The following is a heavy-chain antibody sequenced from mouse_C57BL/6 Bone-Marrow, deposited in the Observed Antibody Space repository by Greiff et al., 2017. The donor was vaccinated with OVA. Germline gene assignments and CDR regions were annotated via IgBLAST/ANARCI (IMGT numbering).Heavy chain of an antibody. V-gene: IGHV1-63*01. CDR3: ARGGRYGMDD. CDR1: GYTFTNYW. J-gene: IGHJ4*01. Sequence: QVQLKQSGAELVRPGTSVKMSCKASGYTFTNYWIGWAKQRPGHGLEWIGDIYPGGGYTNYNEKFKGKATLTADKSSSTAYMQFSSLTSEDSAIYYCARGGRYGMDDWGQGTSVTVAS. CDR2: IYPGGGYT.